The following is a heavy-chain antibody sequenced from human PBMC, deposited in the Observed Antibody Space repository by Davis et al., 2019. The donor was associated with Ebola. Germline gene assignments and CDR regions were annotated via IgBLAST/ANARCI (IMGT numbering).Heavy chain of an antibody. CDR1: GGSISSGDYY. CDR2: IYYSGST. J-gene: IGHJ6*02. Sequence: SETLSLTCTVSGGSISSGDYYWSWIRQPPGKGLEWIGYIYYSGSTNYNPSLKSRVTISVDTSKNQFSLKLSSVTAADTAVYYCARVFPTYYYDSSGYYGAHYYGMDVWGQGTTVTVSS. CDR3: ARVFPTYYYDSSGYYGAHYYGMDV. D-gene: IGHD3-22*01. V-gene: IGHV4-61*08.